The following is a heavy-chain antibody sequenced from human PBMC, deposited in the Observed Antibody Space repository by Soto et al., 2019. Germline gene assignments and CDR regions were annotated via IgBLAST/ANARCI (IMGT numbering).Heavy chain of an antibody. V-gene: IGHV3-30-3*01. CDR1: GFTFSSYA. D-gene: IGHD3-16*02. Sequence: QMQLVESGGGVVQPGRSLRLSCAASGFTFSSYAMHWVRQAPGKGLEWVAVISYDGSNKYYADSVKGRFTISRDNSKNTLYLQMNSLRAEDTAVYYCAREGLYDYVWGSYRYWDAFDIWGQGTMVTVSS. CDR3: AREGLYDYVWGSYRYWDAFDI. CDR2: ISYDGSNK. J-gene: IGHJ3*02.